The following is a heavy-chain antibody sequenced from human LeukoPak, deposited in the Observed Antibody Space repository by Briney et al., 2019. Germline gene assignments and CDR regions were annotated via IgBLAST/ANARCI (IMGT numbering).Heavy chain of an antibody. CDR3: AKANDYYDSSGYLDY. D-gene: IGHD3-22*01. V-gene: IGHV3-7*03. CDR1: GFTFSSYW. J-gene: IGHJ4*02. Sequence: GGSLRLSCAASGFTFSSYWMSWVRQAPGKGLEWVANIKQDGSEKYYVDSVKGRFTISRDNSKNTLYLQMNSLRAEDTALYYCAKANDYYDSSGYLDYWGQGTLVTVSS. CDR2: IKQDGSEK.